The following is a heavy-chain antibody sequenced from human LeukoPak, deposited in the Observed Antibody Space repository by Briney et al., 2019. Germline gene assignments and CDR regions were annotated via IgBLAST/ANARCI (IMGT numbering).Heavy chain of an antibody. Sequence: ASVKVSCKTSGYTFTSYGINWVRQAPGQGLEWVGSISAHNGKPNYAQKFQSRATMTTDTLATTAYTGLRSLRSDDTAVYYSARDLERYYDLEGRSGYWGQGTLVTVSS. CDR1: GYTFTSYG. V-gene: IGHV1-18*01. D-gene: IGHD3-3*01. J-gene: IGHJ4*02. CDR3: ARDLERYYDLEGRSGY. CDR2: ISAHNGKP.